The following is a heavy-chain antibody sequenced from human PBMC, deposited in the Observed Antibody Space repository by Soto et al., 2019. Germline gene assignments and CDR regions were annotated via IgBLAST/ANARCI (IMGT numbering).Heavy chain of an antibody. CDR1: GFTFSSYA. D-gene: IGHD3-9*01. Sequence: GGSLRLSCAASGFTFSSYAMIWVRQAPGKGLEWVSGVGGSGEYTYYADSVKGRFTISRDNSKNTVYLQISSLRAEDTAVYYCAKVLTGYYYYFEYWGQGALVTVSS. V-gene: IGHV3-23*01. CDR2: VGGSGEYT. CDR3: AKVLTGYYYYFEY. J-gene: IGHJ4*02.